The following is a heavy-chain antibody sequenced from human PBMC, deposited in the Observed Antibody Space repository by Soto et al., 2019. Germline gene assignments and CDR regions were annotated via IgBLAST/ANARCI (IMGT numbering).Heavy chain of an antibody. CDR1: GFTFSSYA. Sequence: LRLSCAASGFTFSSYAMHWVRQAPGKGLEWVAVISYDGSNKYYADSVKGRFTISRDNSKNTLYLQMNSLRAEDTAVYYCAKVDSSWYYHFDYWGQGTLVTVSS. D-gene: IGHD6-13*01. CDR3: AKVDSSWYYHFDY. V-gene: IGHV3-30-3*01. J-gene: IGHJ4*02. CDR2: ISYDGSNK.